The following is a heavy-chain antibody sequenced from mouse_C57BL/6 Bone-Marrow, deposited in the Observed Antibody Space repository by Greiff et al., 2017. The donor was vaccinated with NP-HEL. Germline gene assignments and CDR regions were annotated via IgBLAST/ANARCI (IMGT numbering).Heavy chain of an antibody. CDR1: GFTFSSYA. V-gene: IGHV5-4*01. J-gene: IGHJ3*01. CDR3: ARDGDYYGSSYGFAY. CDR2: ISDGGSYT. Sequence: EVQLVESGGGLVKPGGSLKLSCAASGFTFSSYAMSWVRQTPEKRLEWVATISDGGSYTYYPDNVKGRFTISRDNAKNNLYLQMSHLKSEDTAMYDCARDGDYYGSSYGFAYWGQGTLVTVSA. D-gene: IGHD1-1*01.